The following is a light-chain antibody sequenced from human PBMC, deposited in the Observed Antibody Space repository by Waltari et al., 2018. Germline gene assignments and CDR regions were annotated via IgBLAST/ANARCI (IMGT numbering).Light chain of an antibody. V-gene: IGLV2-14*03. Sequence: QSALTQPASVSGSPGQSITIPCTGTGRDIGIYNFVSWYQQTPAKAPKLVINGSSNRPSGVSNRFSGSKSGNTASLTISGLQAEDEADYYCSSYTSTSSPWVFGGGTKLTVL. CDR3: SSYTSTSSPWV. CDR1: GRDIGIYNF. J-gene: IGLJ3*02. CDR2: GSS.